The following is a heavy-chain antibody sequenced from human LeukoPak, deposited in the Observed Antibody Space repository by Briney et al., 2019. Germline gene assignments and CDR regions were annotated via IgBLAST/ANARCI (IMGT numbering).Heavy chain of an antibody. J-gene: IGHJ4*02. D-gene: IGHD2-15*01. Sequence: GGSLRLSCAASGFTFSTYTMHWVRQAPGKGLEWVAAISYDGSSEYYADSVKGRFTISRDSSRNTLYLQMNSLRDEDTAVYYCAAEYCGGGFCYTRHSGHDYWGQGTLVTVSS. CDR2: ISYDGSSE. CDR1: GFTFSTYT. CDR3: AAEYCGGGFCYTRHSGHDY. V-gene: IGHV3-30-3*01.